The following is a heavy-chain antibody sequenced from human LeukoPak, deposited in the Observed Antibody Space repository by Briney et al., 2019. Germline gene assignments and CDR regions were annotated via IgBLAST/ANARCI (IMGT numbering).Heavy chain of an antibody. V-gene: IGHV4-61*02. CDR2: IYTSGST. CDR1: GGSVSSGSYY. CDR3: ARDHPGSSWYRPFY. J-gene: IGHJ4*02. Sequence: SETLSLTCTVSGGSVSSGSYYWSWIRQPAGKGLEWIGRIYTSGSTNYNPSLKSRVTISVDTSKNQFSLKLSSVTAADTAVYYCARDHPGSSWYRPFYWGQGTLVTVSS. D-gene: IGHD6-13*01.